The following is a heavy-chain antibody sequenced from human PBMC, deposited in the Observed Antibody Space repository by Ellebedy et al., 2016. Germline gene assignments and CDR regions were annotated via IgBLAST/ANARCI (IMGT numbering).Heavy chain of an antibody. V-gene: IGHV4-31*03. CDR1: GGSISSGGYY. J-gene: IGHJ4*02. D-gene: IGHD5-18*01. CDR3: ARVALDTAMVRLDY. CDR2: IYYSGST. Sequence: SETLSLXXTVSGGSISSGGYYWSWIRQHPGKGLEWIGYIYYSGSTYYNPSLKSRVTISVDTSKNQFSLKLSSVTAADTAVYYCARVALDTAMVRLDYWGQGTLVTVSS.